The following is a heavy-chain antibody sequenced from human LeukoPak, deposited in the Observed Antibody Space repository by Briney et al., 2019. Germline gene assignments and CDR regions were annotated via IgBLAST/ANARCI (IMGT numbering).Heavy chain of an antibody. CDR1: GFTFDDYA. CDR3: AKDKSITMVRGVLDY. CDR2: ISWNSGSI. D-gene: IGHD3-10*01. J-gene: IGHJ4*02. V-gene: IGHV3-9*01. Sequence: GGSLRLSCAASGFTFDDYAMHWVRQAPGMGLEWVSGISWNSGSIGYADSVKGRFTISRDNAKNSLYLQMNSLRAEDTALYYCAKDKSITMVRGVLDYWGQGTLVTVSS.